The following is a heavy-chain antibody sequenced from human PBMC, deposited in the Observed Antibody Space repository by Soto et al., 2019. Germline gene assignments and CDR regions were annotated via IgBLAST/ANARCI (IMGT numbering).Heavy chain of an antibody. V-gene: IGHV4-39*01. J-gene: IGHJ6*02. D-gene: IGHD2-2*01. CDR3: ARIVVIPAAPDYYNYYGVDV. CDR2: MYYSGST. Sequence: PSETLSLTCTASGDSIISSNYYWAWIRQSPGKGLEWIGNMYYSGSTYYNLSLKSRVTMSVDTSKNQLSLKISSVTAADTSVYYCARIVVIPAAPDYYNYYGVDVWGQGTTVT. CDR1: GDSIISSNYY.